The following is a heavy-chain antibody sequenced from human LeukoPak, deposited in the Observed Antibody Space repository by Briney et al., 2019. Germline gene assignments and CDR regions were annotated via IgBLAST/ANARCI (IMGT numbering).Heavy chain of an antibody. CDR3: AKDRDSSNWWKYYFDY. CDR1: GFTFSSYA. J-gene: IGHJ4*02. D-gene: IGHD6-13*01. CDR2: ISDSGIGT. Sequence: PGGSLRLSCAASGFTFSSYAMSWVRQAPGKGLEWVSGISDSGIGTYYADPVKGRFTISRDNSKNTVYLQMNSLRAEDTAVYYCAKDRDSSNWWKYYFDYWGQGTLVTVSS. V-gene: IGHV3-23*01.